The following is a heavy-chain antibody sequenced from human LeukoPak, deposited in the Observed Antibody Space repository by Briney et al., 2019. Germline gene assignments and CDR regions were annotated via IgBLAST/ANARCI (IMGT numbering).Heavy chain of an antibody. D-gene: IGHD2-15*01. CDR2: IYPGDSDD. CDR3: ASRSQTGAFDI. CDR1: GYSFTNYW. V-gene: IGHV5-51*01. Sequence: GESLKISCKGSGYSFTNYWIAWVRQMPEKGLEWMGVIYPGDSDDRYSPSFQGQVTISADKSISTAYLQWSSLKASDTAMYYCASRSQTGAFDIWGQGTLVTVSS. J-gene: IGHJ3*02.